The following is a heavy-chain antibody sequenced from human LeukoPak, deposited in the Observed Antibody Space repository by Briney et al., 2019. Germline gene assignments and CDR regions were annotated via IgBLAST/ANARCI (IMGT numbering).Heavy chain of an antibody. V-gene: IGHV1-18*01. CDR3: VRGASSIAALNPFWYFDL. CDR2: ISAYNGDT. Sequence: ASVKVSCKASGYTFNKYGISWVRQAPGQGLEWMGWISAYNGDTNYAQNLQGRVTMTRDTSTNTVYMELSSLRSEDTAVFYCVRGASSIAALNPFWYFDLWGRGTLVTVSS. J-gene: IGHJ2*01. CDR1: GYTFNKYG. D-gene: IGHD6-6*01.